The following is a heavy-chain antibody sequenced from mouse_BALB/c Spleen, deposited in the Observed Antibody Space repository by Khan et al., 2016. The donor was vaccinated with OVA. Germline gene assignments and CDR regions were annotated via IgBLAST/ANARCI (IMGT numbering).Heavy chain of an antibody. J-gene: IGHJ4*01. CDR3: ASELGRYYAMDY. V-gene: IGHV3-2*02. D-gene: IGHD4-1*01. Sequence: EVQLQESGPGLVKPSQSLSLTCTVTGYSITRDYAWNWIRQFPGNKLEWMGYISNSGSASYNPSLKSRISIPRDTSKNQFFLQLNSVTTEDTATYYCASELGRYYAMDYWGQGTSVTVSS. CDR2: ISNSGSA. CDR1: GYSITRDYA.